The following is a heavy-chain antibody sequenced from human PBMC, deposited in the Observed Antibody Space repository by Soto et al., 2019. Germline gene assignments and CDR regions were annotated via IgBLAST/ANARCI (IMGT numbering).Heavy chain of an antibody. CDR2: IYSHGDT. V-gene: IGHV3-53*05. J-gene: IGHJ4*02. CDR3: ARKTDSGGNGGF. D-gene: IGHD2-15*01. CDR1: GFTVSNNY. Sequence: EVRLVETGGDLIQPGGSLRLSCAVSGFTVSNNYMYWVRQPPGKGLEWVSLIYSHGDTRYADSVRGRFTVSRDNSKNTLYLQMNSLRSEHTAVYYCARKTDSGGNGGFWGQGTLVTVSS.